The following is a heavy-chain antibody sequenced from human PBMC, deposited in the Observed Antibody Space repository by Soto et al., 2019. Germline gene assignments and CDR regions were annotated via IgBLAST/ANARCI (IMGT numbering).Heavy chain of an antibody. CDR1: GDSISSYY. CDR2: IYYSGST. J-gene: IGHJ4*02. Sequence: QVQLQESGPGLVKPSETLSLTCTVSGDSISSYYWSWIRQPPGKGLEWIGYIYYSGSTSYNPSLKSRVTISVDTSKNQFSLNLSSVTAADTAVYYCARDYGGEFDYWGQGTLVTVSS. V-gene: IGHV4-59*12. D-gene: IGHD2-21*01. CDR3: ARDYGGEFDY.